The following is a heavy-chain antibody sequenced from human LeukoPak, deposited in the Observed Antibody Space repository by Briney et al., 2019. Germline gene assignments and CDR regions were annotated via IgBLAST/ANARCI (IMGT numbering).Heavy chain of an antibody. CDR1: EFILSSYA. J-gene: IGHJ3*02. D-gene: IGHD3-9*01. CDR2: ISGNGAHP. CDR3: ARDPRPFDILTGYHDAFDI. V-gene: IGHV3-23*01. Sequence: PGGSLRLSCEASEFILSSYAMSWVRQAPGKGLEWVSSISGNGAHPYYADSVRGRFTISKDFSRNAVYLQMNSLRAEDTAVYYCARDPRPFDILTGYHDAFDIWGQGTMVTVSS.